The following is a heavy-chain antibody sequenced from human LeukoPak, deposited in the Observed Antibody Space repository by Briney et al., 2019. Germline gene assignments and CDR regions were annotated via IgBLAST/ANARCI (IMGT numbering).Heavy chain of an antibody. CDR2: IWYDGSNK. CDR1: ALTSSSYS. CDR3: ARDAPGGRYFDY. V-gene: IGHV3-33*01. J-gene: IGHJ4*02. Sequence: GGSLRLSCAASALTSSSYSTHWVPPAPREGRERVAVIWYDGSNKDYADSVKGRFTISRDNSKNTLYLQMNSLRVEDTAVYYCARDAPGGRYFDYWGQGTLVTVSS. D-gene: IGHD1-26*01.